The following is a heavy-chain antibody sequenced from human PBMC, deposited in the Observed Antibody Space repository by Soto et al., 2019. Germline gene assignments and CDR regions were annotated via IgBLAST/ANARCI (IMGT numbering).Heavy chain of an antibody. CDR1: GYSISSGYY. V-gene: IGHV4-38-2*01. CDR2: IYHSGST. D-gene: IGHD3-3*01. Sequence: SETLSLTCAVSGYSISSGYYWGWLRQPPGKGLEWIGSIYHSGSTYYNPSLKSRVTISVDTSKNQFSLKLSSVTAADTAVYSCARGPGVVNAYYYGMDVWGQGTTVTVSS. J-gene: IGHJ6*02. CDR3: ARGPGVVNAYYYGMDV.